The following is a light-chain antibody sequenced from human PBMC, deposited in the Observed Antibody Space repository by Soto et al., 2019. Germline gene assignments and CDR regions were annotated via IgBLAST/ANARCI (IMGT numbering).Light chain of an antibody. CDR1: QSVSSN. V-gene: IGKV3-15*01. J-gene: IGKJ1*01. CDR3: QQYNNWTPWT. Sequence: EIVMTHSPATLSVSPGERATLSCRASQSVSSNLAWYQQKPGQAPRLLIYGASTRATGIPARFSGSGSGTEFTRTISSLQSEDFAVYYCQQYNNWTPWTFGQGTKVEIK. CDR2: GAS.